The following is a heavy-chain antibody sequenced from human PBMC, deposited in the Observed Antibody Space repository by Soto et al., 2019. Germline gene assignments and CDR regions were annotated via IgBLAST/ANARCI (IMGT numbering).Heavy chain of an antibody. D-gene: IGHD6-13*01. Sequence: QVQLVEPGGGVVQPGRSLRLSCAASGFTFSSYAMHWVRQAPGKGLEWVAVISYDGSNKYYADSVKGRFTISRDNSKNTLYLQMNSLRAEDTAVYYCARPAQSYSSSWYGLFDYWGQGTLVTVS. CDR1: GFTFSSYA. V-gene: IGHV3-30-3*01. CDR2: ISYDGSNK. CDR3: ARPAQSYSSSWYGLFDY. J-gene: IGHJ4*02.